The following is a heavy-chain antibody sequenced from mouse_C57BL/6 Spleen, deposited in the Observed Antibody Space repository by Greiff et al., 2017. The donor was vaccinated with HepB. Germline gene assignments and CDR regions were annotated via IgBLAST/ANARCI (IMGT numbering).Heavy chain of an antibody. D-gene: IGHD1-1*01. Sequence: QVQLKQPGAELVRPGSSVKLSCKASGYTFTSYWMHWVKQRPIQGLEWIGNIDPSDSETHYNQKFKDKATLTVDKSSSTAYMQLSSLTSEDSAVYYCARLGVTTVVAPFDYWGQGTTLTVSS. V-gene: IGHV1-52*01. CDR1: GYTFTSYW. CDR2: IDPSDSET. CDR3: ARLGVTTVVAPFDY. J-gene: IGHJ2*01.